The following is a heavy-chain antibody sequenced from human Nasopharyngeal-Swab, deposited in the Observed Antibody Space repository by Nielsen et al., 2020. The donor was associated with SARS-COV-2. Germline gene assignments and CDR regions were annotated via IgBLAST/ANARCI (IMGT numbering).Heavy chain of an antibody. CDR2: LKTDGSDT. J-gene: IGHJ4*02. CDR3: VRETSTSGAYYFDY. V-gene: IGHV3-74*01. CDR1: LFTFSTSW. D-gene: IGHD2-2*01. Sequence: GGSLRLSCAASLFTFSTSWMHWVRPAPGKGLVWVSRLKTDGSDTRYADSVKGRFTISRDNAKNTLYLQINSLRAEDTAVYYCVRETSTSGAYYFDYWGRGTRVTVSS.